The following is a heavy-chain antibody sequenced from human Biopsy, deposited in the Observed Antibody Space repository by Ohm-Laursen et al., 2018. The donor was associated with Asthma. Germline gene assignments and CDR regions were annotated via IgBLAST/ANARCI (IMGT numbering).Heavy chain of an antibody. CDR1: GFMFRSFG. D-gene: IGHD6-19*01. V-gene: IGHV3-33*05. J-gene: IGHJ4*02. Sequence: SLRLSCAAPGFMFRSFGMHWVRQAPGKGLEWVAVISYDGNHKFYEDSVRGRFTISRDFYKNTLYLQMDSLRAEDTAVYYCARGDSSGWSHYYFDYWGQGTLVTVSS. CDR3: ARGDSSGWSHYYFDY. CDR2: ISYDGNHK.